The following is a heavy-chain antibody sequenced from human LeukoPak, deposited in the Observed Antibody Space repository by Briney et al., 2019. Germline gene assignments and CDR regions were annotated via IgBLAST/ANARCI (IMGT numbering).Heavy chain of an antibody. CDR3: AKGPPYDILTGYSDY. J-gene: IGHJ4*02. D-gene: IGHD3-9*01. V-gene: IGHV3-23*01. CDR1: GFTFNSYA. Sequence: PGGSLRLSCAASGFTFNSYAMNWVRQAPGKGLEWVSTISSSGNNTYYTDSVKGRFTISRDNSKNTLYLQMNSLRAEDTAVYYCAKGPPYDILTGYSDYWGQGTLVTVSS. CDR2: ISSSGNNT.